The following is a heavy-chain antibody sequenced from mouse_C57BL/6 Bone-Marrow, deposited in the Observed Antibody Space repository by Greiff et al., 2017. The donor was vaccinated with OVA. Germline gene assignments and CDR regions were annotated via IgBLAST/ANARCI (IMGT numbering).Heavy chain of an antibody. J-gene: IGHJ4*01. CDR2: IYPRDGST. V-gene: IGHV1-85*01. CDR3: ARFYYGNPYYAMDY. Sequence: QVQLQQSGPELVKPGASVKLSCKASGYTFTSYDINWVKQRPGQGLEWIGWIYPRDGSTKYNEKFKGKATLTVATSSSTAYMELHSLTSEDSAVYFCARFYYGNPYYAMDYWGQGTSVTVSS. D-gene: IGHD2-1*01. CDR1: GYTFTSYD.